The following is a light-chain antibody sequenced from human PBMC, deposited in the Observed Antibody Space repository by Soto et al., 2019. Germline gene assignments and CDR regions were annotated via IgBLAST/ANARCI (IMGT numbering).Light chain of an antibody. Sequence: QSALTQPASVSGSPGQSITISCTGTSSDVGSYNLVSWYQQHPGKAPKLMIYEGSKRPSGVSNRFSGSKSDTTASLTISGLQPEDEADYYCSAYSDIDTKVFGTGTKLTVL. CDR2: EGS. CDR3: SAYSDIDTKV. CDR1: SSDVGSYNL. V-gene: IGLV2-14*02. J-gene: IGLJ1*01.